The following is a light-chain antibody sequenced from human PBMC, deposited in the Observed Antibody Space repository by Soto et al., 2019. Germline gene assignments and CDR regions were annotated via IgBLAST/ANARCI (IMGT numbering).Light chain of an antibody. CDR2: EVN. CDR1: SSDVGGYNY. V-gene: IGLV2-8*01. J-gene: IGLJ1*01. Sequence: QSALTQPPSASVSPGQSVTISCTGTSSDVGGYNYVSWYQHHPGNAPKLMIYEVNKRTSGVPDRFSGSKSGNTASLTVSGLQAEDEADYYCSSYAGSNTPYVLGTGTKVTV. CDR3: SSYAGSNTPYV.